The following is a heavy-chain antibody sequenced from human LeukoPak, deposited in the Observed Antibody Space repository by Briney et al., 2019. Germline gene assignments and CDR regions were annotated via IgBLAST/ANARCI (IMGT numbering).Heavy chain of an antibody. D-gene: IGHD6-13*01. CDR2: IYYSGST. Sequence: SETLSLTCTVSGGSISSYYWSWIRQPPGKGLEWIGYIYYSGSTNYNPSLKSRVTISVVTSKNQFSLKLSSVTAADTAVYYCARGGGSSSWYYYGMDVWGKGTTVTVSS. CDR3: ARGGGSSSWYYYGMDV. CDR1: GGSISSYY. V-gene: IGHV4-59*01. J-gene: IGHJ6*04.